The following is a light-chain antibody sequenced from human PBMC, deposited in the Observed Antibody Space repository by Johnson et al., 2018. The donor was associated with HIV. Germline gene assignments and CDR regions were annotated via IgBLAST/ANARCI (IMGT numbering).Light chain of an antibody. CDR2: ENN. Sequence: HSVLTQPPSVSAAPGQKVTISCSGSSSNIGNNYVSWYQQLPGTAPKLLIYENNKRPSGIPDRFSGSKSGTSATLGITGVQTGDAADYYCGTWDSSLSASYVFGTGTKVTVL. CDR3: GTWDSSLSASYV. CDR1: SSNIGNNY. J-gene: IGLJ1*01. V-gene: IGLV1-51*02.